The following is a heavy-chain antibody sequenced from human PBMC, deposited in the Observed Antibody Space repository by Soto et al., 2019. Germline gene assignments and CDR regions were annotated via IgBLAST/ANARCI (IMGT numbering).Heavy chain of an antibody. J-gene: IGHJ6*02. Sequence: GGSLKLSCAASGFTFSDSYMSWIRQAPGKGLEWISYITFSGNTVYYADSLKGRFTTSRDNAKNSLYLQMNRLRAEDTAVYYCARVSWREKYGMDVWGQGTTVTVSS. CDR1: GFTFSDSY. CDR2: ITFSGNTV. V-gene: IGHV3-11*01. CDR3: ARVSWREKYGMDV.